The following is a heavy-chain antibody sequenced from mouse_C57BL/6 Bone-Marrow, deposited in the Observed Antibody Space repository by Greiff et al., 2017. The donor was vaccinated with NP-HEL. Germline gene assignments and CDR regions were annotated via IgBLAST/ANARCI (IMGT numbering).Heavy chain of an antibody. V-gene: IGHV2-2*01. CDR3: ARNIYYGYDGFAY. Sequence: QVHVKQSGPGLVQPSQSLSITCTVSGFSLTSYGVHWVRQSPGKGLEWLGVIWSGGSTDYNAAFISRLSISKDNSKSQVFFKMNSLQADDTAIYYCARNIYYGYDGFAYWGQGTLVTVSA. CDR1: GFSLTSYG. D-gene: IGHD2-2*01. CDR2: IWSGGST. J-gene: IGHJ3*01.